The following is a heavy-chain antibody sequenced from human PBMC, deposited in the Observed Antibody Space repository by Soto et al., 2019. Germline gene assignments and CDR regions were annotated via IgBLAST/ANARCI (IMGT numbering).Heavy chain of an antibody. CDR3: AKDCECITMVRGVIRGYYFDY. J-gene: IGHJ4*02. CDR1: GCNFSSYG. CDR2: ISGSGGST. V-gene: IGHV3-23*01. Sequence: GRSKRLSCAASGCNFSSYGRSWVSQDKGKGLEWVSAISGSGGSTYYADSVKGRFTISRDNSKNTLYLQMNSLRAEDTAVYYCAKDCECITMVRGVIRGYYFDYWGQGTLVTVSS. D-gene: IGHD3-10*01.